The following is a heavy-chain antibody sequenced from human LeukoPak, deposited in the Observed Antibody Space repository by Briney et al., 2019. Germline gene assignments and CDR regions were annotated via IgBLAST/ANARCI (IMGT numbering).Heavy chain of an antibody. Sequence: ASVKVSCKASGYTFTSYGISWVRQAPGHGRGWMGWISAYNGNTNYAQKLQGRVTMTTDTSTSTAYMELRSLRSDDTAVYYCAGEGGYSSLNDAFDIWGQGTMVTVSS. J-gene: IGHJ3*02. CDR2: ISAYNGNT. CDR3: AGEGGYSSLNDAFDI. V-gene: IGHV1-18*01. D-gene: IGHD5-18*01. CDR1: GYTFTSYG.